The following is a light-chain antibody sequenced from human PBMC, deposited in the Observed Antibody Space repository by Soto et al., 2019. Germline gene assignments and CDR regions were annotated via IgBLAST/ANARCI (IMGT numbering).Light chain of an antibody. J-gene: IGLJ1*01. CDR1: SSDIGDYNY. CDR2: EVS. Sequence: QSALTQPAAVSGSPGQSITISCTGTSSDIGDYNYVSWYQQHPGKAPKLMIYEVSNRPSGISNRFSGSKSGNTASLTISGLQADDEADYYCSSYTSTSSYVFGTGTKATVL. CDR3: SSYTSTSSYV. V-gene: IGLV2-14*01.